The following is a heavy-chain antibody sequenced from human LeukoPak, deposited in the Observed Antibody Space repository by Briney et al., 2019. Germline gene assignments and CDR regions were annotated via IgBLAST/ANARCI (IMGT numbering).Heavy chain of an antibody. CDR3: ARDQGYNYGSDY. Sequence: ASVKVFCKASGYTFTGYYMHWVRQAPGQGLEWMGWINPNSGGTNYAQKFQGRVTMTRDTSIITVYMELSRLRSDDTAVYYCARDQGYNYGSDYWGQGTLVTVSS. CDR1: GYTFTGYY. J-gene: IGHJ4*02. D-gene: IGHD5-18*01. CDR2: INPNSGGT. V-gene: IGHV1-2*02.